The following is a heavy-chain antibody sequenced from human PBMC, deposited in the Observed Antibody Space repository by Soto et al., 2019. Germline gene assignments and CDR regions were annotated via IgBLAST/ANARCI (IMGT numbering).Heavy chain of an antibody. CDR1: GYTFTGYY. CDR2: INPNSGGT. J-gene: IGHJ6*02. Sequence: GGSVEVSCKASGYTFTGYYMHWVRQAPGQGLEWVGWINPNSGGTNYAQKFQGWVTMTRDTSISTAYMELSRLRSDDTAVYYCARDVGVYYDSSAPPGYYGMDVWGQGTTVTVSS. D-gene: IGHD3-22*01. V-gene: IGHV1-2*04. CDR3: ARDVGVYYDSSAPPGYYGMDV.